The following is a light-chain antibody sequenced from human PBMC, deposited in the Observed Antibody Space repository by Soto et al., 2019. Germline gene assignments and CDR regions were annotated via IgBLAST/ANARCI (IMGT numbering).Light chain of an antibody. Sequence: DIQMTQSPSTLSASVGDRVTITCRASQDIGTWLAWYQQKPGKAPELLIYAASTLQSGVPSRFSGSGSGTDFTLTISCLQSEDFATYYCQQYYSFPCTFGQGTKVDIK. V-gene: IGKV1-5*01. CDR3: QQYYSFPCT. J-gene: IGKJ1*01. CDR2: AAS. CDR1: QDIGTW.